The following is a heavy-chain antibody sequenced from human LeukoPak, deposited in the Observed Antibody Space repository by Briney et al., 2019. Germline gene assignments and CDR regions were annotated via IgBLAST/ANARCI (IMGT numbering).Heavy chain of an antibody. J-gene: IGHJ4*02. CDR3: ARGIITGYGDYLDY. Sequence: KASETLSLTCAVYGGSFSGYYWSWIRQPPGKGLEWIGEINHSGSTNYNPSLKSRVTISVDTSKNQFSLKLSSVTAAGTAVYYCARGIITGYGDYLDYWGQGTLVTVSS. V-gene: IGHV4-34*01. CDR2: INHSGST. CDR1: GGSFSGYY. D-gene: IGHD1-20*01.